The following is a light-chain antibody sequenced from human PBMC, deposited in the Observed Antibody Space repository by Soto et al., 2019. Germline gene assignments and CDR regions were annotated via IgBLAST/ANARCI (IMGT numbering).Light chain of an antibody. V-gene: IGLV2-8*01. Sequence: QSALTQPPSASGSPGQSVTISCTGTSSDVGCYNYVSWYQQHPGKAPKLMIYEVSKRPSGVPDRFSGSKSGNTASLTVSGLQAEDEADYYCSSYAGSNYVVFGGGTKLTVL. J-gene: IGLJ2*01. CDR2: EVS. CDR3: SSYAGSNYVV. CDR1: SSDVGCYNY.